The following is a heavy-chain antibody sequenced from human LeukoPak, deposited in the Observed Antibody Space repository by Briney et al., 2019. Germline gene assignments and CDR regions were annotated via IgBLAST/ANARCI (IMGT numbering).Heavy chain of an antibody. CDR1: GFTFSYYE. J-gene: IGHJ4*02. V-gene: IGHV3-48*03. D-gene: IGHD3-22*01. Sequence: PGGSLRLSCAASGFTFSYYEMNWVRQAPGKGLEWVSYISSSGSRIYYADSVKGRFTISRDNAKNSLYLQMNSLRAEDTAVYYCARGGPGYYDTSGYFYAVDHWGQGTLVTVSS. CDR2: ISSSGSRI. CDR3: ARGGPGYYDTSGYFYAVDH.